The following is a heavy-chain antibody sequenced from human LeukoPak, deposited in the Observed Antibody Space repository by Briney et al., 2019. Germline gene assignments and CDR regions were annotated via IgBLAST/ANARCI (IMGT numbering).Heavy chain of an antibody. V-gene: IGHV4-39*07. CDR3: ASLTTAEAFDI. J-gene: IGHJ3*02. CDR1: GGSISSSAYY. CDR2: IFYSGNT. D-gene: IGHD3-22*01. Sequence: PSETLSLTCSVSGGSISSSAYYWGWIRQPPGKGLEWIGSIFYSGNTYDNPSLKSRVTISLDTSKNQFSLKLSSVTAADTAVYYCASLTTAEAFDIWGQGTMVTVSS.